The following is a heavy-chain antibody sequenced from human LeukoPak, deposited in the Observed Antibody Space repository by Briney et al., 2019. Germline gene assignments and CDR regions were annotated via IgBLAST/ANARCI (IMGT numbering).Heavy chain of an antibody. CDR2: INHSGST. CDR1: GGSFSGYY. J-gene: IGHJ3*01. D-gene: IGHD6-19*01. V-gene: IGHV4-34*01. CDR3: AREAPMYSSGWFGS. Sequence: SETLSLTCAVYGGSFSGYYWSWLRQPPGKGLEWIGEINHSGSTNYNPSLKSRVTISVDTSKNQFSLKLSSVTAADTAVYYCAREAPMYSSGWFGSWGQGTMVTVSS.